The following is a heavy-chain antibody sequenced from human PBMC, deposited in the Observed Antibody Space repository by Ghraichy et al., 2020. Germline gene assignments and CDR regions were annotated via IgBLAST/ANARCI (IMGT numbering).Heavy chain of an antibody. CDR1: GFTFSSYW. CDR2: IKQDGSEK. V-gene: IGHV3-7*03. Sequence: GGSLRLSCAASGFTFSSYWMSWVRQAPGKGLEWVANIKQDGSEKYYVDSVKGRFTISRDNAKNSLYLQMNSLRAEDTAVYYCARVRIVATTDYSITGYYYYMDVWGKGTTVTVSS. CDR3: ARVRIVATTDYSITGYYYYMDV. J-gene: IGHJ6*03. D-gene: IGHD5-12*01.